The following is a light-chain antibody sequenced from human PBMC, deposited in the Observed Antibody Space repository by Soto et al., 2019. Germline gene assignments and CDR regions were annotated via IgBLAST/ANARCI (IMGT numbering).Light chain of an antibody. CDR3: QQYGSSGT. J-gene: IGKJ1*01. CDR1: QSVSDNY. V-gene: IGKV3-20*01. Sequence: EIVLTQFPGTLSLSPGERATLSCRASQSVSDNYLAWYQQKPAQAPRLLIYGASNRPTGIPDRFSGNESGTDFTLTISRLEPEDFAVYYCQQYGSSGTFGQGTKVEIK. CDR2: GAS.